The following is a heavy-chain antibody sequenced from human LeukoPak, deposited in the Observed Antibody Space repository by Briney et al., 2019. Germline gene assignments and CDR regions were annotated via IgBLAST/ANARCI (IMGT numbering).Heavy chain of an antibody. CDR2: MNPNSGNT. CDR3: ARARTVTTVLNY. J-gene: IGHJ4*02. V-gene: IGHV1-8*01. D-gene: IGHD4-17*01. CDR1: GYTFTSYD. Sequence: ASVKVSCKASGYTFTSYDINWVRQATGQGLEWMGWMNPNSGNTGYAQKFQGRVTMTRNTSISTAYMELSSLRSEDTAVYYCARARTVTTVLNYWGQGTLVTVSS.